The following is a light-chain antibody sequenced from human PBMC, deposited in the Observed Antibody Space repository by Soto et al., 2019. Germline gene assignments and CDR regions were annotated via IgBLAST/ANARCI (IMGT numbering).Light chain of an antibody. CDR2: AAS. CDR1: QGVGTD. CDR3: LQDYNSPYT. J-gene: IGKJ2*01. V-gene: IGKV1-6*01. Sequence: AIPMTQSPSSLSASVGDRVTITCRASQGVGTDLGWYQHKPGKAPKLLIYAASSLETGVPSRFSGSGSGTDFILTISSLQPEDFATYYCLQDYNSPYTFGQGTKLEIK.